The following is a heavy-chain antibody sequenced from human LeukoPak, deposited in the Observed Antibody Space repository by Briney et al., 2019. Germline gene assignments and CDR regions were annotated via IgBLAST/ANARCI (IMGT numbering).Heavy chain of an antibody. CDR2: IGGSDGST. V-gene: IGHV3-23*01. Sequence: GGSLRLSSAASGFTFSNYAMTWVRQAPGKGLEWVSVIGGSDGSTHYADSVKGRFTISRDNSKNTLNLRMNSLRAEDTAVYYCAKDSSGWNYYYGMDVWGQGTTVTVSS. CDR3: AKDSSGWNYYYGMDV. J-gene: IGHJ6*02. D-gene: IGHD6-19*01. CDR1: GFTFSNYA.